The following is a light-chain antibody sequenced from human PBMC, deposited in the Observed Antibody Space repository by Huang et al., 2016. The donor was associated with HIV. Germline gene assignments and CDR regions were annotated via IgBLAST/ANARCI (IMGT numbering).Light chain of an antibody. CDR3: QQYNRYSYT. Sequence: DIQMTQSPSTLSASVGDRVTITCRASQSISSWLAWYQKKPGKAPKVLIYKASSLESGVPSRFSGSGSGTEFTLTISSLQPDDFATYYCQQYNRYSYTFGQGTNLEIK. CDR2: KAS. CDR1: QSISSW. J-gene: IGKJ2*01. V-gene: IGKV1-5*03.